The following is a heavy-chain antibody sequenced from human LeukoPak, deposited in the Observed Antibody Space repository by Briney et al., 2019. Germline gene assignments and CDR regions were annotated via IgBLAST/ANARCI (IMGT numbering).Heavy chain of an antibody. D-gene: IGHD2/OR15-2a*01. CDR3: ARTPTAARWQEYYYYMDV. V-gene: IGHV3-7*01. J-gene: IGHJ6*03. Sequence: GGSLRLSCAASGFSSRSYWMSWVRQAPGKGLEWVAKIKQDGSEKYYADSVKGRFTIARDNGKYSVFLQLNSLRVEDTAVYYCARTPTAARWQEYYYYMDVWGKGTTVTTSS. CDR1: GFSSRSYW. CDR2: IKQDGSEK.